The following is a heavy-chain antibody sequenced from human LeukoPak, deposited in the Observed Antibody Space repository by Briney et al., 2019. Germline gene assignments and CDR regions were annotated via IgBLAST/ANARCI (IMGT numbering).Heavy chain of an antibody. D-gene: IGHD1-26*01. CDR2: INHSGST. CDR1: GGSFSGYY. V-gene: IGHV4-34*01. Sequence: SETLSLTCAVYGGSFSGYYWSWIRQPPGKGLEWIGEINHSGSTNYNPSLKSRVTISVDTSKNQFSLKLSSVTAADTAVYYCARLNSGSYLLFDYWGQGTLVTVSS. CDR3: ARLNSGSYLLFDY. J-gene: IGHJ4*02.